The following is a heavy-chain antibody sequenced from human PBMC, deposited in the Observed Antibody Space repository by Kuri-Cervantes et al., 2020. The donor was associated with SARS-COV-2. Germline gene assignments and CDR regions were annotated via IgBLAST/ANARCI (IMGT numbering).Heavy chain of an antibody. V-gene: IGHV1-2*04. CDR1: GYTFTGYY. CDR3: ARGAVLRAFDI. J-gene: IGHJ3*02. D-gene: IGHD1-26*01. Sequence: ASVKVSCKASGYTFTGYYIHWVRQAPGQGLEWMGWINPNSGGTNSAQEFQGWVTMTRDTSISTAYMELSRLRSDDTAVYYCARGAVLRAFDIWGQGTMVTVSS. CDR2: INPNSGGT.